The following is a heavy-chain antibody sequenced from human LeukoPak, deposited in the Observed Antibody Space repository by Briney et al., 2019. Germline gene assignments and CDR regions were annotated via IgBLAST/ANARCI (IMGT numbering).Heavy chain of an antibody. CDR3: ARNNGMDV. CDR2: VNRDGSET. J-gene: IGHJ6*02. V-gene: IGHV3-7*03. Sequence: GGSLRLSCAASGFTFSSYWMSWVRQAPGKGPEWVANVNRDGSETYNLDSVKGRFTISKDNAKNSLYLQMNSLRAEDTALYHCARNNGMDVWGQGTTVIVSS. CDR1: GFTFSSYW.